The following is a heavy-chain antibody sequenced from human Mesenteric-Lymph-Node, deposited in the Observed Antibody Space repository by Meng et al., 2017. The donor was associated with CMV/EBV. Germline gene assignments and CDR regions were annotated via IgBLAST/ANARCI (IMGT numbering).Heavy chain of an antibody. V-gene: IGHV4-34*01. D-gene: IGHD3-9*01. J-gene: IGHJ4*02. Sequence: QWQVHRGGVGLLKPSKTLSVTVAVEGGSFSGYYWNWIRQSPEKGLEWIGEINHSGSTTYNPSFTSRIIISVDTSTNQISLNMSSVTAADTAVYYCARGSSYDILTGYFDYWGQGALVTVSS. CDR2: INHSGST. CDR1: GGSFSGYY. CDR3: ARGSSYDILTGYFDY.